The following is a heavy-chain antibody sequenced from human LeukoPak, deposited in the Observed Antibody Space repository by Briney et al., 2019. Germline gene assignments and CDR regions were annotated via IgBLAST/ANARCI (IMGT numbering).Heavy chain of an antibody. V-gene: IGHV1-8*03. D-gene: IGHD6-19*01. CDR3: ARGQCLDAFDI. CDR1: AYTFTSYD. Sequence: ASVKVSCKASAYTFTSYDINWVRQATGQGLEWMGWMNPNSGNTGYAQKFQGRVTITRNTSISTAYMELSSLRSEDTAVYYCARGQCLDAFDIWGQGTMVTVSS. CDR2: MNPNSGNT. J-gene: IGHJ3*02.